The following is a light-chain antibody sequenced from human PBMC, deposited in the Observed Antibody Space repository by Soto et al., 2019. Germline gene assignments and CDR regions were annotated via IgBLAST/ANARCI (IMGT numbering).Light chain of an antibody. CDR2: EVN. Sequence: QSALTQPASLSGSPGQSITISCTGTSSDIGAYDYVSWFQQHPGKAPKLMISEVNNRPSGVSNRFSGSKSGNTAYLTISGLQVEDEADYYCQSYDSSRTVVIFGGGTKLTVL. CDR1: SSDIGAYDY. J-gene: IGLJ2*01. CDR3: QSYDSSRTVVI. V-gene: IGLV2-14*01.